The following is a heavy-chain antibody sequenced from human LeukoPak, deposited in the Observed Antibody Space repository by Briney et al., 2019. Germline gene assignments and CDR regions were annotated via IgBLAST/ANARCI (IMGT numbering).Heavy chain of an antibody. CDR3: ATGGPAYYDFWSGNSYYYYGMDV. J-gene: IGHJ6*02. V-gene: IGHV1-18*01. CDR2: ISAYNGNT. CDR1: GYTFTSYG. Sequence: GASVKVSCKASGYTFTSYGISWVRQAPGQGLEWMGWISAYNGNTNYAQKLQGRVTMTTDTSTSTAYMELRSLRSEDTAVYYCATGGPAYYDFWSGNSYYYYGMDVWGQGTTVTVSS. D-gene: IGHD3-3*01.